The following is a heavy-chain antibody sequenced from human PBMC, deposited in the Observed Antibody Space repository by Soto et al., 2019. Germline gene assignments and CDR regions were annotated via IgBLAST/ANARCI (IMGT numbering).Heavy chain of an antibody. CDR2: IYHSGST. CDR1: GGSISSSNW. Sequence: QVQLQESGPGLVKPSGTLSLTCAVSGGSISSSNWWSWVRQPPGKGLEWSGEIYHSGSTNHNPSLKSRVTIAVDKAKSQFPLKLSAVTAADTAVYYCASVRGGYYYAMDVWGQGTTVTVSS. CDR3: ASVRGGYYYAMDV. V-gene: IGHV4-4*02. D-gene: IGHD3-10*02. J-gene: IGHJ6*02.